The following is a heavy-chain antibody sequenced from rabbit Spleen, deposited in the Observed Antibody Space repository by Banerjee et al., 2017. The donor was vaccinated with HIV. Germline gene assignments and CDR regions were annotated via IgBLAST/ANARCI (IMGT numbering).Heavy chain of an antibody. D-gene: IGHD8-1*01. Sequence: QEQLVESGGGLVQPEGSLTLTCTASGFSFSSTYFMCWVRQAPGKGLEWIACIYAGSGGNTYSASWAKGRFTITKTSSTTVNLQMTSLTAADTATYFCARDTGTSFSTYGMDLWGPGTLVTVS. CDR2: IYAGSGGNT. J-gene: IGHJ6*01. CDR1: GFSFSSTYF. CDR3: ARDTGTSFSTYGMDL. V-gene: IGHV1S45*01.